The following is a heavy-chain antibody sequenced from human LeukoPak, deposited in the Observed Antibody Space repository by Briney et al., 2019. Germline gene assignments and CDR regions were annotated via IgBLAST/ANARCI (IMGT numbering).Heavy chain of an antibody. CDR1: GGSFSGYY. D-gene: IGHD2-2*01. CDR3: ASLPAAENYFDY. CDR2: INHSGST. Sequence: SETLSLTCAVYGGSFSGYYWSWIRQPPGKGLEWIGEINHSGSTNYNPSLKSRVTISVDTSKNQFSLKLSSVTAADTAVYYCASLPAAENYFDYWGQRTLVTVSS. V-gene: IGHV4-34*01. J-gene: IGHJ4*02.